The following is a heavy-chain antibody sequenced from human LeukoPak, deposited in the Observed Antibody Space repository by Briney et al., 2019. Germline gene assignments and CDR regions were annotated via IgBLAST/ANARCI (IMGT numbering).Heavy chain of an antibody. CDR2: IKSDGSST. CDR1: GFTFSEFW. Sequence: GGSLRLSCAASGFTFSEFWMHWVRQAPGKGLVWVSRIKSDGSSTSYVDSVKGRFTISRDNAKNTLYLQMNSLRAEDTALYYCRTVAYTSSSAIDYWGQGTLVIVSS. V-gene: IGHV3-74*01. CDR3: RTVAYTSSSAIDY. J-gene: IGHJ4*02. D-gene: IGHD6-6*01.